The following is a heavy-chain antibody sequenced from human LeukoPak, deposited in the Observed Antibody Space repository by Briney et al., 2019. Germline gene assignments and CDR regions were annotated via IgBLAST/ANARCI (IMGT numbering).Heavy chain of an antibody. D-gene: IGHD1-26*01. Sequence: GESLKISCKGSGYTFNNYWIGWVRQMPGQGLEWMGIIFPDDSDTRYSPSFQGQVTISADKSISTAYLQWSSLKASDTAMYYCVRDREYWGQGTLVTVSS. CDR1: GYTFNNYW. CDR3: VRDREY. V-gene: IGHV5-51*01. CDR2: IFPDDSDT. J-gene: IGHJ4*02.